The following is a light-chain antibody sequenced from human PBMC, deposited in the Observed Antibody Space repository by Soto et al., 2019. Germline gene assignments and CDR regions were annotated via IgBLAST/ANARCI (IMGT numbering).Light chain of an antibody. CDR3: QVWDSSRHVL. Sequence: SYELTQPPSVSVAPRQTARISCEGNSIRSNSVHWYHQKPGQAPVLLVFEQSDRPSGIPERFSASTSGNTATLTISRVEAGDEADYYCQVWDSSRHVLFGGGTKVTVL. CDR1: SIRSNS. V-gene: IGLV3-21*02. J-gene: IGLJ2*01. CDR2: EQS.